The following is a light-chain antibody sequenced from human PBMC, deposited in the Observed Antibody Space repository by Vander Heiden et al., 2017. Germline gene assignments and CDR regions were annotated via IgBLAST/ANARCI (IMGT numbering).Light chain of an antibody. V-gene: IGLV1-44*01. Sequence: QSLLTHPPSPSGTPGQRVTISCSGSSSNIGSNTVNWYQQLPGTAPKLLIYSNNQRPSGVPDRFSGSKSGTSASLAISGLQSEDEADYYCAAWDDSLNGVVFGGGTKLTVL. CDR2: SNN. CDR1: SSNIGSNT. CDR3: AAWDDSLNGVV. J-gene: IGLJ2*01.